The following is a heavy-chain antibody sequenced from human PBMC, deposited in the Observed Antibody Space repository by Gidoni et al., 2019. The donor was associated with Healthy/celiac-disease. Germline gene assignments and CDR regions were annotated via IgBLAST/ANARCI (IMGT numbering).Heavy chain of an antibody. CDR2: ISSSSSTI. CDR3: ASSLNIVVVPAAILDYYGMDV. J-gene: IGHJ6*02. Sequence: EVQLVESGGGLVQPGGSLRRSCAASGFTFRSYSMHWVRQAPGKGLEWVSYISSSSSTIYYADSVKGRFTISRDNAKNSLYLQMNSLRDEDTAVYYCASSLNIVVVPAAILDYYGMDVWGQGTTVTVSS. D-gene: IGHD2-2*02. CDR1: GFTFRSYS. V-gene: IGHV3-48*02.